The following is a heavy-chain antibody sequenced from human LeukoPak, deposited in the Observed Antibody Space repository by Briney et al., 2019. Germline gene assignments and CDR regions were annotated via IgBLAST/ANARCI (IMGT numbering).Heavy chain of an antibody. CDR2: ISAYNGNT. CDR1: GYTFTSYG. V-gene: IGHV1-18*01. J-gene: IGHJ5*02. D-gene: IGHD3-10*01. Sequence: ASVKGSCKASGYTFTSYGISWVRQAPGQGLEWMGWISAYNGNTNYAQKLQGRVTMTTDTSTSTAYMELRSLRSDDTAVYYCARTSAPETYYYGSGSYWFDPWGQGTLVTVSS. CDR3: ARTSAPETYYYGSGSYWFDP.